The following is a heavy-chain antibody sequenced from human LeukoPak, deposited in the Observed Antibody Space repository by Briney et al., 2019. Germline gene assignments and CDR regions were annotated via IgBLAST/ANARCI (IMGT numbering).Heavy chain of an antibody. Sequence: PSETLSLTCTVSGGSISSYYRSWIRQPRGKGLEWIGYIYYSGSTNYNPSLKSRVTISVDTSKNQFSLKLSSVTAADTAVYYCARDPGYDIKSWYYYGMDVWGKGTTVTVSS. CDR3: ARDPGYDIKSWYYYGMDV. J-gene: IGHJ6*04. V-gene: IGHV4-59*01. D-gene: IGHD3-9*01. CDR1: GGSISSYY. CDR2: IYYSGST.